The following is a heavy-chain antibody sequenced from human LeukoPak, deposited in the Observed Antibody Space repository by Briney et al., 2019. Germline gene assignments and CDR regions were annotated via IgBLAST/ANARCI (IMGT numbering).Heavy chain of an antibody. V-gene: IGHV3-33*01. CDR3: ARVYYDSRNAFDI. CDR1: GFTFSSYG. J-gene: IGHJ3*02. D-gene: IGHD3-22*01. Sequence: PGRSLRLSCAASGFTFSSYGMHWVRQAPGKGPEWVAVIWYDGSNKYYADSVKGRFTISRDNSKNTLYLQMNSLRAEDTAVYYCARVYYDSRNAFDIWGQGTMVTASS. CDR2: IWYDGSNK.